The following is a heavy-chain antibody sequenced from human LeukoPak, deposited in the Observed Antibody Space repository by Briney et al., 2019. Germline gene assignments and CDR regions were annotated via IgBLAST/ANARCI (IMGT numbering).Heavy chain of an antibody. Sequence: GRSLRLSCAASGFTFSSYSMNWVRQAPGKGLEWVSSISSSSSYIYYADSVKGRFTISRDNAKNSLYLQMNSLRAEDTAVYYCAREGEAAAPFDYWGQGTLVTVSS. CDR1: GFTFSSYS. CDR3: AREGEAAAPFDY. J-gene: IGHJ4*02. V-gene: IGHV3-21*01. CDR2: ISSSSSYI. D-gene: IGHD6-13*01.